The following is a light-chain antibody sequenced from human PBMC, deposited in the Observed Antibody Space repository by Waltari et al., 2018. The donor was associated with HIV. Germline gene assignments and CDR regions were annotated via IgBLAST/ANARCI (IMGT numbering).Light chain of an antibody. Sequence: SYELTQPPSVSVSPGQTARITCSGDALPKKYAYWYQQKPGHAPVLMIYKDSERPSGIPERFSASSSGTTVTLTISGVQAEDEADYYCQSADSSNSWVFGGGTKLTVL. CDR2: KDS. CDR3: QSADSSNSWV. J-gene: IGLJ3*02. CDR1: ALPKKY. V-gene: IGLV3-25*03.